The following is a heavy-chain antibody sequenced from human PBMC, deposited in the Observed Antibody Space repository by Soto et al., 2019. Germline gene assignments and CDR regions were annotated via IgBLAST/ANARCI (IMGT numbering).Heavy chain of an antibody. V-gene: IGHV3-30*18. J-gene: IGHJ5*01. CDR1: VFTFSSYG. Sequence: GGSLRLSCASSVFTFSSYGMHCVRDSPGRWLEWVAVISYDGSNKYYADSVKGRFTISRDNSKNTLYLQMNSLRAEDTAVYYCAKDPMVCAVIRTGVSWFQSWGQGTLVNVSS. CDR2: ISYDGSNK. CDR3: AKDPMVCAVIRTGVSWFQS. D-gene: IGHD3-10*01.